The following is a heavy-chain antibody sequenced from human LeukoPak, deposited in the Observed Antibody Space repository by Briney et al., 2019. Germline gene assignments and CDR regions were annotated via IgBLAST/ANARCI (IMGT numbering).Heavy chain of an antibody. Sequence: SETLSLTCTVSGGSISSGGYYWSWIRQPPGKGLEWIGYIYHSGSAYYNPSLKSRVTISVDRSKNQFSLKLSSVTAPDTAVYYCARDNWEAAPGLCDPWGQGTLVTVSP. J-gene: IGHJ5*02. CDR1: GGSISSGGYY. V-gene: IGHV4-30-2*01. CDR3: ARDNWEAAPGLCDP. D-gene: IGHD1-26*01. CDR2: IYHSGSA.